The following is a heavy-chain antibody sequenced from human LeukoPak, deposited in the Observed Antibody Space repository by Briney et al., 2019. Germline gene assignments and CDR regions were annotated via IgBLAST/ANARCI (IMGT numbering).Heavy chain of an antibody. J-gene: IGHJ6*02. V-gene: IGHV4-59*11. CDR2: IYYIGST. D-gene: IGHD3-10*01. CDR3: ARFYGFGELFSYGMDV. CDR1: GFTFSVAA. Sequence: GSLRLSCAASGFTFSVAAMTWVRQAPGKGLEWIGYIYYIGSTKYNTSLKSRVTISVDTSKNVLSLKLSSVTAADTAVYYCARFYGFGELFSYGMDVWGQGTTVTVSS.